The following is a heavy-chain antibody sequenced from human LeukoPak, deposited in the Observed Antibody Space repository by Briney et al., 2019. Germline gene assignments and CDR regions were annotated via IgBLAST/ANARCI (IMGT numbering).Heavy chain of an antibody. CDR3: ARRSHFKTVRGDDAFDI. CDR2: ISAYNDNT. CDR1: GYTFSSYG. J-gene: IGHJ3*02. V-gene: IGHV1-18*01. Sequence: ASVKVSCKASGYTFSSYGISWVRQAPGQGLEWMGWISAYNDNTWYALKLQGRVTMTTDTSTSTAYMELRSLRSDDTAVYYCARRSHFKTVRGDDAFDIWGQGTMVIVSS. D-gene: IGHD3-10*01.